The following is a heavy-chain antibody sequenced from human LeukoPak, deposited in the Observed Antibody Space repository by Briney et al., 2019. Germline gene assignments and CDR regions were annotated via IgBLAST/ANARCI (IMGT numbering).Heavy chain of an antibody. V-gene: IGHV4-30-4*01. Sequence: SQTLSLTCTVSGGSISSGDYYWSWIRQPPGKGLEWIGYIYYSGSIYYNPSLKSRVTISVDTSKNQFSLKLSSVTAADTAVYYCAREYCSSTSCYEDYWGQGTLVTVSS. CDR3: AREYCSSTSCYEDY. CDR1: GGSISSGDYY. CDR2: IYYSGSI. D-gene: IGHD2-2*01. J-gene: IGHJ4*02.